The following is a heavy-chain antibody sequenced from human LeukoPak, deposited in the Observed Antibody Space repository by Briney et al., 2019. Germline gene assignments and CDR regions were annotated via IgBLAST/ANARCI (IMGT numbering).Heavy chain of an antibody. V-gene: IGHV1-24*01. CDR2: FDPEDGET. CDR1: GYTLTELS. CDR3: ATGPGLLRITMVRGVMDV. D-gene: IGHD3-10*01. J-gene: IGHJ6*02. Sequence: ASVKVSCKVSGYTLTELSMHWVRQAPGKGLEWMGGFDPEDGETIYAQKFQGRVTVTEDTSTDTAYMELSSLRSEDTAVYYCATGPGLLRITMVRGVMDVWGQGTTVTVSS.